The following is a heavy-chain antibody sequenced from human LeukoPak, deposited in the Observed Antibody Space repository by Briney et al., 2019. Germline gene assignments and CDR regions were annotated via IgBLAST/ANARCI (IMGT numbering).Heavy chain of an antibody. CDR1: GGTFSSYA. Sequence: SVKVSCKASGGTFSSYAISWVRQAPGQGLEWMGRIIPILGIANYAQKFQGRVTITADKSTSTAYMELSSLRSEDTAVYYCARDHPILGSAQNNWFDPWGQGTLVTVSS. CDR2: IIPILGIA. J-gene: IGHJ5*02. V-gene: IGHV1-69*04. D-gene: IGHD1-26*01. CDR3: ARDHPILGSAQNNWFDP.